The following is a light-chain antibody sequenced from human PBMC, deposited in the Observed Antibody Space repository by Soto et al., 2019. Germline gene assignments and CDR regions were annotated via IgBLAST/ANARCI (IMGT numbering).Light chain of an antibody. J-gene: IGKJ1*01. Sequence: ETLLTQSPATLSLSPGERATLSCRASQSVSNYLAWYQQKPGQAPRLLIYGASNRATGIPDRLSGSASGTDFTLTISRMEPEDSAVYYCQQYGTSGTFGQGTKVDIK. CDR3: QQYGTSGT. CDR2: GAS. CDR1: QSVSNY. V-gene: IGKV3-20*01.